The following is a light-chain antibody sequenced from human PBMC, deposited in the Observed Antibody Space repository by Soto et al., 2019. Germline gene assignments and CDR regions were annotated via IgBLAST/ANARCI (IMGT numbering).Light chain of an antibody. CDR2: AAS. Sequence: DIKMTQSPSSLSASVGYRVTITGRASQSFSNYLQWYQQKSGHAPKLLVYAASSLHSGVPSRFSGSGSGTDFTLTISSLQPEDFATYYCLQTYTSLTWTFGQGTKVDI. CDR1: QSFSNY. CDR3: LQTYTSLTWT. V-gene: IGKV1-39*01. J-gene: IGKJ1*01.